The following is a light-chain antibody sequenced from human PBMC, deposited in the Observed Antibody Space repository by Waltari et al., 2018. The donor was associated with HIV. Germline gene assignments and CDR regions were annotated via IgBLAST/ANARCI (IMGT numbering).Light chain of an antibody. Sequence: QSVLTQPPSASGTPGQRVTISCSGGSPNIGRNNVYWYQHFPGTAPKLLSFSNDKRPSGVPDRFSVSKSGTSASLASIGLRFEDEADYLCEAWDDSLSGPVFGGGTKLTVL. CDR1: SPNIGRNN. J-gene: IGLJ3*02. CDR3: EAWDDSLSGPV. V-gene: IGLV1-47*01. CDR2: SND.